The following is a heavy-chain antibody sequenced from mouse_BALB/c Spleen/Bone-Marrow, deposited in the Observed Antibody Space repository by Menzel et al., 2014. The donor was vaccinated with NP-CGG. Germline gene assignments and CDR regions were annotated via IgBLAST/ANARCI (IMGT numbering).Heavy chain of an antibody. J-gene: IGHJ2*01. CDR3: ARGFLGYFDY. Sequence: VKLMESGPELVRPGVSVKISCKGSGYTFTDYPMRWVKQSHAKSLEWIGVISIYSGNTNYNQNFKGKAKMTVDKSSSPVYMELARLTSEDSAIYHCARGFLGYFDYWGQGTTLTVAS. V-gene: IGHV1S137*01. CDR1: GYTFTDYP. CDR2: ISIYSGNT.